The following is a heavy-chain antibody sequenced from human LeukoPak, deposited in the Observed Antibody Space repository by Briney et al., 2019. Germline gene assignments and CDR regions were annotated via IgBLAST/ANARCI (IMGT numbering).Heavy chain of an antibody. CDR3: ATESSGWPPGAFDI. J-gene: IGHJ3*02. V-gene: IGHV1-24*01. CDR2: FDPEDGET. CDR1: GYTLTELS. Sequence: ASVKVSCKVSGYTLTELSMHWVRQAPGKGLEWMGGFDPEDGETIYAQKFKGRVTMTEDTSTDTAYMELSSLRSEDTAVYYCATESSGWPPGAFDIWGQGTMVTVSS. D-gene: IGHD6-19*01.